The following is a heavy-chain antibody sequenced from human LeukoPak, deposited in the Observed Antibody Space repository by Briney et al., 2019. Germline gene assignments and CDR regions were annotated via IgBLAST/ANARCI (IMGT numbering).Heavy chain of an antibody. Sequence: GGSLRLSCAASGFTFSTYVMSWVREAPGKGLEWVSAISGSGGSTYYADSVKGRFTISRDNSKNTLYLQVNSLGADDTAVYYCAKGNWRYFDYWGQGTLVTVSS. CDR2: ISGSGGST. CDR1: GFTFSTYV. V-gene: IGHV3-23*01. CDR3: AKGNWRYFDY. J-gene: IGHJ4*02. D-gene: IGHD1-1*01.